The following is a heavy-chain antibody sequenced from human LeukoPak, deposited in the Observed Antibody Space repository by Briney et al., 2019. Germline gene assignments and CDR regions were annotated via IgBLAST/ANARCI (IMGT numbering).Heavy chain of an antibody. CDR2: IYTSGST. CDR1: GGSISSGSYY. CDR3: AREIRGCSSTSCYEGWFDP. J-gene: IGHJ5*02. V-gene: IGHV4-61*02. Sequence: SQTLSLTCTVPGGSISSGSYYWSWIRQPAGKGLEWIGRIYTSGSTNYNPSLKSRVTISVDTSKNQFSLKLSSVTAADTAVYYCAREIRGCSSTSCYEGWFDPWGQGTLVTVSS. D-gene: IGHD2-2*01.